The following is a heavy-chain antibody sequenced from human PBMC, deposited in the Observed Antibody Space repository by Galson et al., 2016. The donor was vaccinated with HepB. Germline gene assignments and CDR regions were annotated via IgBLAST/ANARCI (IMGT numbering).Heavy chain of an antibody. CDR2: ISGSDGRI. CDR3: ARDTSSATG. Sequence: SLRLSCAASGFTFSQYYMSWIRQAPGKGLEWVAYISGSDGRIYYADSVKGRFTISRDNAEKALYLQMDSLRADDTAVYYCARDTSSATGWGQGTLVTVSS. V-gene: IGHV3-11*01. J-gene: IGHJ4*02. D-gene: IGHD2-15*01. CDR1: GFTFSQYY.